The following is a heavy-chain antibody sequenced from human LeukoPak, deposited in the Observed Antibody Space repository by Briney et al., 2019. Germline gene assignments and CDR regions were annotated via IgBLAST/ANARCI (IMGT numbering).Heavy chain of an antibody. CDR1: GFTFSSYE. CDR3: ARDRAYRSRDAFNI. Sequence: GGSLRLSCAASGFTFSSYEMNWVRQAPGKGLEWVSYISNSGSTIYYGDSVKGRFTISRDNAKNSLYLEMSSLRDEDTAVYYCARDRAYRSRDAFNIWGQGTMVTVSS. D-gene: IGHD1-14*01. V-gene: IGHV3-48*03. J-gene: IGHJ3*02. CDR2: ISNSGSTI.